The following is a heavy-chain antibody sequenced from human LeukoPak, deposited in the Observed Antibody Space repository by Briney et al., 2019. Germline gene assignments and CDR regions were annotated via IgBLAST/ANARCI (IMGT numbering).Heavy chain of an antibody. Sequence: ASVKVSCKASGYTFTSYGISWVRQAPGQGLEWMGWISAYNGNTNYAQKLQGRVTMTTDTSTSTAYMELRSLRSDDTAVYYCARGPTPPYCSSTCCYYNDYWGQGTLVTVSS. CDR1: GYTFTSYG. CDR2: ISAYNGNT. V-gene: IGHV1-18*04. J-gene: IGHJ4*02. CDR3: ARGPTPPYCSSTCCYYNDY. D-gene: IGHD2-2*01.